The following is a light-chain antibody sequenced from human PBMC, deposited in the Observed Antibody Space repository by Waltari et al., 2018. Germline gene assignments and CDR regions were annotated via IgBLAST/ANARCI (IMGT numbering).Light chain of an antibody. CDR3: QQFGNSPPIYT. CDR2: AAS. J-gene: IGKJ2*01. V-gene: IGKV3-20*01. CDR1: QTIRSDY. Sequence: EIVLTQSPDTLSLSPGERATLSCRTSQTIRSDYLAWYQQKPGQAPRLVIYAASNRATGVPDRFCGSGSGTDFTLTISRLEPEDFAVYFCQQFGNSPPIYTFGQGTKVGIK.